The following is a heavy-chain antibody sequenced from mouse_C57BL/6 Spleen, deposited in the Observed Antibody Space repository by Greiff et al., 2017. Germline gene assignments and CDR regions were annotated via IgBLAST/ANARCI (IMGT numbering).Heavy chain of an antibody. Sequence: QVQLQQSGAELVKPGASVKISCKASGYAFSSYWMNWVKQRPGKGLEWIGQIYPGDGDTNYNGKFKGKATLTADKSSSTAYMQLSSLTSEDSAVYFCARSSSGDPYYFDYWGQGTTLTVSS. J-gene: IGHJ2*01. CDR2: IYPGDGDT. V-gene: IGHV1-80*01. CDR1: GYAFSSYW. CDR3: ARSSSGDPYYFDY. D-gene: IGHD2-10*02.